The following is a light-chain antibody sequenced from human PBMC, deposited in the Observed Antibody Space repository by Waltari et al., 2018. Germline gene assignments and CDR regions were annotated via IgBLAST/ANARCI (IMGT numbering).Light chain of an antibody. J-gene: IGLJ2*01. CDR2: WNN. CDR1: SSNIGSNS. Sequence: QSVLTQPPSASGTPGQRVTISCSGSSSNIGSNSVYWYQQLPGTAPKVLIYWNNQLPSGVPDRFSGSKSGTSASLAISGLRSEDEAEYYCAAWDDSLSGHVVFGGGTKLSVL. CDR3: AAWDDSLSGHVV. V-gene: IGLV1-47*01.